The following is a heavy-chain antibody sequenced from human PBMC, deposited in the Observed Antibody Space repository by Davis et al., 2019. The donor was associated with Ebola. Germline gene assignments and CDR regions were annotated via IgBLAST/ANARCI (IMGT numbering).Heavy chain of an antibody. V-gene: IGHV6-1*01. J-gene: IGHJ6*04. CDR3: GRGWLRGGIDV. CDR2: TYYSSKWYN. D-gene: IGHD5-18*01. CDR1: GDSVAGGTGG. Sequence: PSETLSLTCAISGDSVAGGTGGWNWIRQSPSRGLEWLGRTYYSSKWYNDYAVSVKSRITINPDTSKNQFSLQLNLVTPEDTPLYYCGRGWLRGGIDVWGEGTTVTVSS.